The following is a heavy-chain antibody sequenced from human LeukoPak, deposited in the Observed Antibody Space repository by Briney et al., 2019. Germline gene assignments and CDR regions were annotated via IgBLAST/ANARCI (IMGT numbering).Heavy chain of an antibody. CDR3: ARQPQVAHFDY. CDR1: GFTFTSYT. CDR2: ITNNGVHT. Sequence: GGSLRLSCAASGFTFTSYTMSWARQAPGKGLEWVSSITNNGVHTYYTDSVKGRLTISRDNANNSLYLQMNSLSAEDTAIYYCARQPQVAHFDYWGQGTLVSVSS. D-gene: IGHD2-15*01. V-gene: IGHV3-21*01. J-gene: IGHJ4*02.